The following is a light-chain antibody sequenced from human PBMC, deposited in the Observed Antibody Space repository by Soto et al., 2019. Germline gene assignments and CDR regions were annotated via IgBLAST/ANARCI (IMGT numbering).Light chain of an antibody. Sequence: QSVLAQPASVSGSPGQWITISCTGTSSDVGSYNLVAWYQQHPGKVPKLMIYEVNKRSSGVSTRFTGSKSGNTASLTISGLQAEDEADYYCCSFAGRTTLVFGGGTQLTVL. CDR1: SSDVGSYNL. CDR2: EVN. J-gene: IGLJ2*01. CDR3: CSFAGRTTLV. V-gene: IGLV2-23*02.